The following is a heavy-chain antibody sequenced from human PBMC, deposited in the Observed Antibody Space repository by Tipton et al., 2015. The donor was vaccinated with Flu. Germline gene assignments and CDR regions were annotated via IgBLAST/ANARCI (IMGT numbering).Heavy chain of an antibody. CDR1: GYSISSGYY. V-gene: IGHV4-38-2*01. J-gene: IGHJ4*02. CDR3: ARGPRLAERYYDY. Sequence: TLSLTCAVSGYSISSGYYWGWVRQPPGKGLEWIGTIYHSGSTYYNPSLKSRLTMSVDTSKNQFSLKLSSVTAADTAVYYCARGPRLAERYYDYWGQGTLVTVSS. CDR2: IYHSGST. D-gene: IGHD3-16*01.